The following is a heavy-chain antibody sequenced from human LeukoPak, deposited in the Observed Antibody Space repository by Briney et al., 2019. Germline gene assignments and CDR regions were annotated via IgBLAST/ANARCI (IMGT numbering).Heavy chain of an antibody. D-gene: IGHD6-13*01. J-gene: IGHJ4*02. CDR3: ARVEAGYSSSWYATSLY. CDR2: INPNSGGT. CDR1: GYTFTDYY. V-gene: IGHV1-2*02. Sequence: GASVKVSCKASGYTFTDYYMHWVRQAPGQGPEWMGWINPNSGGTNYAQKFQGRVTMTRDTSISTAYMELNMLRSDDTAVYYCARVEAGYSSSWYATSLYWGQGTLVTVSS.